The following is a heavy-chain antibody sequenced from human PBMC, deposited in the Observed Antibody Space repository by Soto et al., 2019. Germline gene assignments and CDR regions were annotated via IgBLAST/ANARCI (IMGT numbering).Heavy chain of an antibody. CDR2: IYYSGST. J-gene: IGHJ4*02. Sequence: QLQLQESGPGLVKPSETLSLICTVSGGSISRSNYYWAWIRQPPGKGLEWISSIYYSGSTYYNPSLTSRVTIPIDTSKNQCSLKLSSMTAADTSVYYCAGILLSGESPFNLWGQGTLITVSS. V-gene: IGHV4-39*01. CDR3: AGILLSGESPFNL. D-gene: IGHD3-10*01. CDR1: GGSISRSNYY.